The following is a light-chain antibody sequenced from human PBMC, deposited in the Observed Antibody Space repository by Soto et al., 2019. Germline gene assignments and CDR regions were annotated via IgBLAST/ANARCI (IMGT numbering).Light chain of an antibody. J-gene: IGLJ2*01. V-gene: IGLV2-11*01. CDR2: DVS. CDR1: SSDVGDYSY. Sequence: QSVLTQPRSVSGSPGQSFTISCTGTSSDVGDYSYVSWYQHHPGRAPKLMMYDVSKRPSGVPGRFSGSKSGNTASLTISGLQAEDEADYYCCSYAGIYTWVFGGGSKVTVL. CDR3: CSYAGIYTWV.